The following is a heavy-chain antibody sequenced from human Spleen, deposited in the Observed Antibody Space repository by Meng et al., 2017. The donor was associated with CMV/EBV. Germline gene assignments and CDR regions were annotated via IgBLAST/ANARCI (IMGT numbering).Heavy chain of an antibody. CDR3: AREPGYSSSDLGYYYYGMDV. CDR1: GFTFTDYY. Sequence: GESLKISCAASGFTFTDYYMSWIRQGPGKGLEWVSYISTDSSRKYYADSVKGRFTISRDNAKNSLYLQMNSLRAEDTAVYYCAREPGYSSSDLGYYYYGMDVWGQGTTVTVSS. J-gene: IGHJ6*02. V-gene: IGHV3-11*04. D-gene: IGHD6-6*01. CDR2: ISTDSSRK.